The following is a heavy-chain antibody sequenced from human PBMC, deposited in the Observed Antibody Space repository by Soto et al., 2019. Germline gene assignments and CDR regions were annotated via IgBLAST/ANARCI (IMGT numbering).Heavy chain of an antibody. J-gene: IGHJ6*03. D-gene: IGHD2-2*01. Sequence: GGSLRLSCAASGFTFSSYSMNWVRQAPGKGLEWVSSISSSSSYIYYADSVKGRFTISRDNAKNSLYLQMNSLRAEDTAVYYCAGVTDIVVVPANYYYCYMDVWGKGTTVTVSS. CDR1: GFTFSSYS. CDR3: AGVTDIVVVPANYYYCYMDV. V-gene: IGHV3-21*01. CDR2: ISSSSSYI.